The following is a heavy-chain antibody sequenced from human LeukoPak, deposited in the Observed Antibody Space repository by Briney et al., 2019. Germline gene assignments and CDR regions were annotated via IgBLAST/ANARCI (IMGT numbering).Heavy chain of an antibody. CDR2: INHSGST. CDR1: GGSFSGYY. D-gene: IGHD3-22*01. J-gene: IGHJ4*02. Sequence: KPSETLSLTCAVYGGSFSGYYWSWIRQPPGKGLEWIGEINHSGSTNYNPSLKSRVTISVDTSKNQFSLKLSSVTAADTAVYYCARRPRFSMIVGDYWAREPWSPSPQ. CDR3: ARRPRFSMIVGDY. V-gene: IGHV4-34*01.